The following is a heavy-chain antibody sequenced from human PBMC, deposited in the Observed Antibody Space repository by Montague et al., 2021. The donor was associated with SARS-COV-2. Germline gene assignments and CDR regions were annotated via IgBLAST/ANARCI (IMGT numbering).Heavy chain of an antibody. J-gene: IGHJ5*02. CDR2: INHSGST. CDR1: GGSVSDYY. CDR3: ARGPRITMIVVVITDIWFDP. Sequence: SETLSLTCAVYGGSVSDYYWSWIRQPPGKGLEWIGEINHSGSTNXNPSLKSRVTTSVDMSKNQFSLKLTSVTAADTAVYYCARGPRITMIVVVITDIWFDPWGQGTLVTVSS. V-gene: IGHV4-34*01. D-gene: IGHD3-22*01.